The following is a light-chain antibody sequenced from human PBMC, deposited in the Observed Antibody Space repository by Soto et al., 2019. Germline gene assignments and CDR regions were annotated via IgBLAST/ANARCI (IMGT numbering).Light chain of an antibody. CDR1: SSNIGSKT. V-gene: IGLV1-44*01. CDR2: SNY. J-gene: IGLJ1*01. CDR3: AAWDASLNGDV. Sequence: QSVLTQPPSASGTPGQRVTISCSGSSSNIGSKTVNWYQQLPGTAPKLLIYSNYQRPSGVPDRFSGSKSGTSASLAISGLLSEDEADYYCAAWDASLNGDVFGTGTKLTVL.